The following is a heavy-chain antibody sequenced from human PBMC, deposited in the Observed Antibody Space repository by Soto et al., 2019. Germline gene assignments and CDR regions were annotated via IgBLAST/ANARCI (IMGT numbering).Heavy chain of an antibody. CDR2: ILNDGSED. CDR1: GFTFSNYG. CDR3: VRDDDFGPNALDL. V-gene: IGHV3-33*01. D-gene: IGHD1-1*01. Sequence: QMQLVESGGGVVQPGRSLRLSCAASGFTFSNYGMHWVRQAPGKGLEWVSLILNDGSEDFYRDSVKGRFTISRDNSRNSLYLQMNGLRDDDTALYYCVRDDDFGPNALDLWGQGTMVSVSS. J-gene: IGHJ3*01.